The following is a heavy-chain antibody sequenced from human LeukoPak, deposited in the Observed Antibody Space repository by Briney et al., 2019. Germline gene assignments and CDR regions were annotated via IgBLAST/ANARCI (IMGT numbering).Heavy chain of an antibody. CDR1: GYSISSGYY. J-gene: IGHJ4*02. D-gene: IGHD2-15*01. V-gene: IGHV4-38-2*02. CDR2: IYHSGST. Sequence: PSETLSLTCAVSGYSISSGYYWGWIRQPPGKGGGGIGSIYHSGSTYYNPSLRSRVTISVDTSKNQFSLKLSSVTAADTAVYYCARDIRFILLNWGQGTLVTVSS. CDR3: ARDIRFILLN.